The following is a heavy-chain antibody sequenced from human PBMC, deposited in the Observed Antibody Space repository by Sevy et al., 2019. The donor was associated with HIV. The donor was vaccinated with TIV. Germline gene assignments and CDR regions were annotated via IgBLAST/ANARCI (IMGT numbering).Heavy chain of an antibody. D-gene: IGHD2-15*01. Sequence: GGSLRLSCAASGFTFSSYWMSWVRQAPGKGLEWVANIKQDGSEKYYVDSVKGRFTISRDNTKNSLYLQMNSLRAEDTAEYYCAREPYCSGGSCYSEWFDPWGQGTLVTVSS. J-gene: IGHJ5*02. CDR2: IKQDGSEK. CDR1: GFTFSSYW. V-gene: IGHV3-7*01. CDR3: AREPYCSGGSCYSEWFDP.